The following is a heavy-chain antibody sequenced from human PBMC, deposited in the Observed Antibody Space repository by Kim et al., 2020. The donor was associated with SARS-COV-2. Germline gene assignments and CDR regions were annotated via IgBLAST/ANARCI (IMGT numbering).Heavy chain of an antibody. V-gene: IGHV3-30*02. J-gene: IGHJ6*02. D-gene: IGHD4-17*01. CDR3: AKDPGLTVTNDYYYYGMDV. Sequence: KGRFTNSRENYKNTLYLQMNSLRAEDTAVYYCAKDPGLTVTNDYYYYGMDVWGQGTTVTVSS.